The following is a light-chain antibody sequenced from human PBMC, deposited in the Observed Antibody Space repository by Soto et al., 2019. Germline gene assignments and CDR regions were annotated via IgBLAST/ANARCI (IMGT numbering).Light chain of an antibody. V-gene: IGKV4-1*01. J-gene: IGKJ5*01. CDR2: WAS. CDR3: QQYYSTPIT. CDR1: QSVLYSSNNKNY. Sequence: DIVMTQSPDSLAVSLGERATINCKSSQSVLYSSNNKNYLAWYQQKPGQPPKLLIYWASTRESGVPDRVSGSGSGTDFTLTISSLQAEDLAFYYCQQYYSTPITVGQGTRLEIK.